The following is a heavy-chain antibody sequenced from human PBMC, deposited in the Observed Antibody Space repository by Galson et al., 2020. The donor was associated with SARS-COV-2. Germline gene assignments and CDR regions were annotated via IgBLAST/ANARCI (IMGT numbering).Heavy chain of an antibody. D-gene: IGHD2-2*01. CDR3: TRGPRCRGTSCSLDDS. CDR1: GFTFGDYA. Sequence: GESLKISCTASGFTFGDYAMSWFRQAPGKGLEWVGFIRSKAYGGPTEYAASVKGRFTIPSDDSKSIAYLQMNSLKPEDTAVYYCTRGPRCRGTSCSLDDSWGQGTLVTVSS. V-gene: IGHV3-49*03. CDR2: IRSKAYGGPT. J-gene: IGHJ4*02.